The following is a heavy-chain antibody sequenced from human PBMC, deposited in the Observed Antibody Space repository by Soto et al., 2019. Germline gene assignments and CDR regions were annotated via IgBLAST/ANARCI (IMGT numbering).Heavy chain of an antibody. J-gene: IGHJ4*02. D-gene: IGHD3-10*01. Sequence: EVQLLESGGGLVQPGGSLRLSCAASGFTFNNYAMGWVRQAPGKGLEWVSAITGSGSDTYYLDSVKGRFTISRDNSKNTLFLQVNSLRAEDTAIYYCAKLGSSAWSPHYYLDYWGQGTLVTVSS. V-gene: IGHV3-23*01. CDR1: GFTFNNYA. CDR3: AKLGSSAWSPHYYLDY. CDR2: ITGSGSDT.